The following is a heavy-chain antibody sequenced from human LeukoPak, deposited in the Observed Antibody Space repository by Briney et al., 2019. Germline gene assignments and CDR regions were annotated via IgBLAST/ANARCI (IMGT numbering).Heavy chain of an antibody. V-gene: IGHV1-18*01. CDR3: ARYLVRKVLYYFYGMDV. D-gene: IGHD3-10*01. CDR2: ISVYNGDT. CDR1: GYTFTSYG. J-gene: IGHJ6*02. Sequence: ASVKVSYKASGYTFTSYGISWVRQAPGQGPEWMGWISVYNGDTNYAQKFKGRVTMTTDTSTSTAYMELRSLRSDDTAVYYCARYLVRKVLYYFYGMDVGGQGTTVTVSS.